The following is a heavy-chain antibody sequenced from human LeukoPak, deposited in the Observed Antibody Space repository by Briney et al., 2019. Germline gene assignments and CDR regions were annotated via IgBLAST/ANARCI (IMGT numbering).Heavy chain of an antibody. J-gene: IGHJ4*02. CDR1: GGSFSDYY. D-gene: IGHD2-2*01. CDR2: INHSGST. V-gene: IGHV4-34*01. CDR3: AREYCSITSCYGYFDY. Sequence: PSETLSLTCAVYGGSFSDYYWSWIRQPPGKGLEWIGEINHSGSTYYKPSLKSRVTISVDTSKSQFSLKLSSVTAADTAVYYCAREYCSITSCYGYFDYWGQGTLVTVSS.